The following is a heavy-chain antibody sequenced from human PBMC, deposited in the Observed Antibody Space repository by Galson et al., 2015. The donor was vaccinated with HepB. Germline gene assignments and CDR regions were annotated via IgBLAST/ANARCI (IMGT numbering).Heavy chain of an antibody. Sequence: PALVKPTQTLTLTCTFSGFSLSTSGVGVGWIRQPPGKALEWLALIYWNDDKRYSPSLKSRLTITKDTSKNQVVLTMTNMDPVDTATYYCAHSPAPRPPTFYVWGTLEYYFDYWGQGTLVTVSS. CDR1: GFSLSTSGVG. CDR2: IYWNDDK. D-gene: IGHD3-16*01. V-gene: IGHV2-5*01. CDR3: AHSPAPRPPTFYVWGTLEYYFDY. J-gene: IGHJ4*02.